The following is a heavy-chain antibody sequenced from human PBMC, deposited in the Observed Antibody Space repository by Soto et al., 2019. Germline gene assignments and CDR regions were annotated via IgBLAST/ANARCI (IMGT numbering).Heavy chain of an antibody. CDR2: MYNTGST. V-gene: IGHV4-59*01. D-gene: IGHD2-21*02. Sequence: SQTLSLTCTFSGCPFRRYYSIWILQPPGKGLECIGYMYNTGSTVYNPSFKSRVTISVDTSKNQFSLKLNSVTAADTAVYYCARDLWGYCGTDCYPLDVWGQGTTVT. J-gene: IGHJ6*02. CDR3: ARDLWGYCGTDCYPLDV. CDR1: GCPFRRYY.